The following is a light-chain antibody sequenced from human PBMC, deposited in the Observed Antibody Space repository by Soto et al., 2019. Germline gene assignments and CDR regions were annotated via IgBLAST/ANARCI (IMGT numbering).Light chain of an antibody. V-gene: IGKV3-20*01. Sequence: EIVLTQSPGTLSLSPGERATLSCRASQGVRSNYLAWYQQKPGQAPRLLIYGASSRATGIPDRFSGTGSGTDFTLTISRLEPEDFAVYYCQQYGGSPYTFGQGTKLAIK. CDR3: QQYGGSPYT. CDR2: GAS. J-gene: IGKJ2*01. CDR1: QGVRSNY.